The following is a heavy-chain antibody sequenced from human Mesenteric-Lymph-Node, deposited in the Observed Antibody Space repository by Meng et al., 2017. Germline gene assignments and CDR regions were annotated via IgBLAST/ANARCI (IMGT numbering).Heavy chain of an antibody. CDR1: GDSICSDW. CDR2: IYQTGRT. J-gene: IGHJ4*02. CDR3: ARDPTAVAGYFDY. D-gene: IGHD6-19*01. V-gene: IGHV4-4*02. Sequence: QVELQDSGPGRVNGSGTLSFTCAVSGDSICSDWGSCVRQPTGKGLEWIGEIYQTGRTNYNPSLKSRVTISIDKSKNQFSLKLTSVTAADTALYYCARDPTAVAGYFDYWGRGTLVTVSS.